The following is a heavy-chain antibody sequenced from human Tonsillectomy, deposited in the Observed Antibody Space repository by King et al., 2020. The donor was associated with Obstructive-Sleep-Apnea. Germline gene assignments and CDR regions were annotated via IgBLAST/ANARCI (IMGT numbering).Heavy chain of an antibody. D-gene: IGHD6-13*01. CDR1: GGSISSYY. CDR2: IYYSGST. J-gene: IGHJ1*01. V-gene: IGHV4-59*01. CDR3: ARNSQQVVSVEYFQH. Sequence: VQLQESGPGLVKPSETLSLTCTVSGGSISSYYWSWIRQPPGKGLEWIGYIYYSGSTNYNPSLKSRVTISVDTSKNQFSLKLSPATAADTAVYYCARNSQQVVSVEYFQHWGQGTPLTVAS.